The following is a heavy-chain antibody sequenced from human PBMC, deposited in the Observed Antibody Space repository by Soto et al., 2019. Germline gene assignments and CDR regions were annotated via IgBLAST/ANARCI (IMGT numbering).Heavy chain of an antibody. D-gene: IGHD4-17*01. J-gene: IGHJ3*02. V-gene: IGHV3-23*01. CDR1: GFAFTNYA. CDR3: AKDPWGTVTSASDI. Sequence: VQMLESGGGVVQPGGSLRLSCAASGFAFTNYATSWVRQAPGKGLEWGSTIRDSGGDTYYVDSVKGRFTISGDNSLNTPYLQNTSLRAKNTALYYCAKDPWGTVTSASDIWGQGTMVTVSS. CDR2: IRDSGGDT.